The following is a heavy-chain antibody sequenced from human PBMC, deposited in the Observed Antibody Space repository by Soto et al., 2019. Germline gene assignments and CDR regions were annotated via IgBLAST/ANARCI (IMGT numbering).Heavy chain of an antibody. CDR3: ARFAYCGGDCSSSPLDY. CDR2: IWYDGTKK. V-gene: IGHV3-33*01. Sequence: GGTLRLSCPVSGFTFSSCGMHWVRQAPSKGLEWVAVIWYDGTKKYYADSVKGRFTISRDNSKNTLYLQMNSLRVEDTAVYYCARFAYCGGDCSSSPLDYCGQGTPVTVSS. J-gene: IGHJ4*02. D-gene: IGHD2-21*02. CDR1: GFTFSSCG.